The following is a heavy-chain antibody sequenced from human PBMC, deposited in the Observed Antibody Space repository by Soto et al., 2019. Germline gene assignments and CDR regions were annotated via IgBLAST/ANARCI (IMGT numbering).Heavy chain of an antibody. D-gene: IGHD6-19*01. CDR1: GGSISSSSHY. Sequence: QLQLQESGPGLVKPSETLSLTCTVSGGSISSSSHYWGWIRQPPGKGLEWIGSIYNSGRTYYNPSLKSRVTISVDTSKNQFSLKLSSVTAADTAVYYCARRVETAVAGHYYFDLWGRGTLVTVSS. CDR2: IYNSGRT. CDR3: ARRVETAVAGHYYFDL. J-gene: IGHJ2*01. V-gene: IGHV4-39*01.